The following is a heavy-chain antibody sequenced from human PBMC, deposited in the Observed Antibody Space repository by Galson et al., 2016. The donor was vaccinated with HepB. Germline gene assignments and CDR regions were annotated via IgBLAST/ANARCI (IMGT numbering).Heavy chain of an antibody. CDR1: GFTFSSYS. D-gene: IGHD2-15*01. V-gene: IGHV4-59*01. Sequence: LRLSCAASGFTFSSYSMNWVRQAPGKGLEWVGFVGYNGDTRYNPSLRGRITISLDTPKNQFSLKLNSLTSADTAVYYCSREWSSFEFWGQGILVTVSS. CDR3: SREWSSFEF. CDR2: VGYNGDT. J-gene: IGHJ4*02.